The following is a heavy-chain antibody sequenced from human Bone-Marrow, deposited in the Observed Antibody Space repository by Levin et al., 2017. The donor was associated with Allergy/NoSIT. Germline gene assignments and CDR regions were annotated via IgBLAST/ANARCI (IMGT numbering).Heavy chain of an antibody. J-gene: IGHJ4*02. D-gene: IGHD1-26*01. CDR1: GFTFSNAW. CDR3: TTDYIDSGSYFPHDY. V-gene: IGHV3-15*01. CDR2: IKSKTDGGTT. Sequence: TGGSLRLSCAASGFTFSNAWMSWVRQAPGKGLEWVGRIKSKTDGGTTDYAAPVKGRFTISRDDSKNTLYLQMNSLKTEDTAVYYCTTDYIDSGSYFPHDYWGQGTLVTVSS.